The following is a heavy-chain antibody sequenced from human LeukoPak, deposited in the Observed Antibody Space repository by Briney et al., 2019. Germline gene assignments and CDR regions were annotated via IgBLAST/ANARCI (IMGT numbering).Heavy chain of an antibody. CDR2: IIPIFGTA. Sequence: SVKVSYKASGGTFSSYAISWVRQAPGQGLEWMGGIIPIFGTANYAQKFQGRVTVTTDESTSTAYMELSSLRSEDTAVYYCATNGWGYDYVWGSYRPPTRFDYWGQGTLVTVSS. CDR1: GGTFSSYA. V-gene: IGHV1-69*05. CDR3: ATNGWGYDYVWGSYRPPTRFDY. D-gene: IGHD3-16*02. J-gene: IGHJ4*02.